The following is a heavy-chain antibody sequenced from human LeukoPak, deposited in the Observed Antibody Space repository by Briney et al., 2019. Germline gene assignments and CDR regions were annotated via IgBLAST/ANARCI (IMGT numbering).Heavy chain of an antibody. Sequence: PSETLSLTCAVYGGSFSGYYWSWIRQPPGKGLEWIGEINHSGSTNYNPSLKSRVTISVDTSKNQFSLKLSSVTAADTAVYYCARHLGLEWLPLQGDWFDPWGQGTLVTVSS. CDR3: ARHLGLEWLPLQGDWFDP. J-gene: IGHJ5*02. CDR1: GGSFSGYY. D-gene: IGHD3-3*01. CDR2: INHSGST. V-gene: IGHV4-34*01.